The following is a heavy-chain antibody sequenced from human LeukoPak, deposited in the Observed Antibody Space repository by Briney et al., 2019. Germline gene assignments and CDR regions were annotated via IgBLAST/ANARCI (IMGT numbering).Heavy chain of an antibody. CDR1: GGSISSGDYY. CDR2: INHSGST. J-gene: IGHJ4*02. D-gene: IGHD2-15*01. Sequence: PSQTLSLTCTVSGGSISSGDYYWSWIRQPPGKGLEWIGEINHSGSTNYNPSLKSRVTISVDTSKNQFSLKLSSVTAADTAVYYCARGRGIVDYWGQGTLVTVSS. CDR3: ARGRGIVDY. V-gene: IGHV4-30-4*08.